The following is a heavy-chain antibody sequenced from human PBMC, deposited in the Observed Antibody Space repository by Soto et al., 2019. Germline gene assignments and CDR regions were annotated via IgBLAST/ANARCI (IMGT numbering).Heavy chain of an antibody. CDR1: GYTLTELS. D-gene: IGHD4-17*01. CDR3: ATDRAYGAYDAFDI. J-gene: IGHJ3*02. Sequence: ASVKVSCKVSGYTLTELSMHWVRQAPGKGLEWMGGFDPEDGETIYAQKFQGRVTMTEDTSTDTAYMELSSLRSEDTAVYYCATDRAYGAYDAFDIWGQGTMVTVSS. CDR2: FDPEDGET. V-gene: IGHV1-24*01.